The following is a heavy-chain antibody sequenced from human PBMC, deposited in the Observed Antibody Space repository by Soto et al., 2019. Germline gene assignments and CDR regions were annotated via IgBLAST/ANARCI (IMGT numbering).Heavy chain of an antibody. CDR3: AREGLWFYFYY. D-gene: IGHD5-18*01. J-gene: IGHJ4*02. CDR2: INPSGGST. V-gene: IGHV1-46*01. CDR1: GYTFTSYY. Sequence: ASVKVSFKASGYTFTSYYMHWVRQAPGQGLEWMGIINPSGGSTSYAQKFQGRVTMTRDTSTSTVYMELSSLRSEDTAVYYCAREGLWFYFYYCGQGTLLTVSS.